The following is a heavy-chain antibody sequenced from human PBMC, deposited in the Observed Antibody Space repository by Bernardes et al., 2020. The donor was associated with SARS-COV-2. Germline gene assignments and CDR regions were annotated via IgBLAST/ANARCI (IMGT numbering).Heavy chain of an antibody. CDR1: GFTFNVYS. V-gene: IGHV3-48*01. CDR2: ITSNANTI. CDR3: ARTVQWAFDL. Sequence: GGSLRLSCAASGFTFNVYSLNWVRQAPGKGLEWLSYITSNANTIYYADSVKGRFTISRDNAKNSLSLQMSSLRAEDTAVYYCARTVQWAFDLWGRGTLVTVSS. D-gene: IGHD1-26*01. J-gene: IGHJ2*01.